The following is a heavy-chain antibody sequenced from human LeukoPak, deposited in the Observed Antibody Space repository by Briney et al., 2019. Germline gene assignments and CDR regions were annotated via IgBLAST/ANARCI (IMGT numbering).Heavy chain of an antibody. CDR2: IYYSGTT. J-gene: IGHJ4*02. CDR1: GGSISSYY. V-gene: IGHV4-59*01. CDR3: ARGGIQLPY. D-gene: IGHD5-18*01. Sequence: SETLSLTCTVSGGSISSYYWSWIRQPPGKGLEWIGYIYYSGTTNYNSSLQSRVTISVDTSKNQFSLNLSSVTAADTAVYYYARGGIQLPYWGQGTLVTVSS.